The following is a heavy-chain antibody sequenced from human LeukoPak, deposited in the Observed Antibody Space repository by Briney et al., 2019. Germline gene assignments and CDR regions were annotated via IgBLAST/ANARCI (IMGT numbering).Heavy chain of an antibody. Sequence: GGSLRLSCAASGFTFSSDWMSWVRQAPGKGLEWVANIKQDGSEKYYVDSVKGRFTISRDNAKNSLYLQMNSLRAEDTAVYYCARDTTIFGVVTTSFDYWGQGTLVTVSS. CDR1: GFTFSSDW. J-gene: IGHJ4*02. CDR3: ARDTTIFGVVTTSFDY. D-gene: IGHD3-3*01. CDR2: IKQDGSEK. V-gene: IGHV3-7*01.